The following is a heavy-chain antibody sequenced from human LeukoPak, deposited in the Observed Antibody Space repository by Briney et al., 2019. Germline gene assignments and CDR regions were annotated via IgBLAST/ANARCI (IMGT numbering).Heavy chain of an antibody. Sequence: SETLSLTCTVSGGSISSYYWSWIRQPAGKGLEWIGRINTSGTSNDNPSLRSRVTMSVDTSKNQFSLNLSSVTAADTAVYYCAREDGGPRWLDPWGQGILVTVSS. CDR1: GGSISSYY. CDR2: INTSGTS. CDR3: AREDGGPRWLDP. D-gene: IGHD6-25*01. V-gene: IGHV4-4*07. J-gene: IGHJ5*02.